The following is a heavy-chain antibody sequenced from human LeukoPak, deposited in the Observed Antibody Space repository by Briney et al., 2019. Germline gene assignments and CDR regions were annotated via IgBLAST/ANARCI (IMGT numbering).Heavy chain of an antibody. CDR1: GFTFSNAW. CDR2: IKSKTDGGTT. Sequence: PGGSLRLSCAASGFTFSNAWMSWVRQAPGKGLEWVGRIKSKTDGGTTDYAAPVKGRFTILRDDSKNTLYLQMNSLKTEDTAVYYCTTDSGSPFTLIDAFDIWGQGTMVTVSS. V-gene: IGHV3-15*01. CDR3: TTDSGSPFTLIDAFDI. J-gene: IGHJ3*02. D-gene: IGHD1-26*01.